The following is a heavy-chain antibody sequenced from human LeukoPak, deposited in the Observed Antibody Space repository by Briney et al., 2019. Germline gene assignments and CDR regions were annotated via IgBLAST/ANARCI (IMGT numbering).Heavy chain of an antibody. Sequence: ASVRVSCKASGYTFTTSYINWVRQAPGQGLEWMGWVSAYNAKTSYAQKFQGRVTMTTDSSTNTAYMDLTSLRSDDTAVYYCARGGTYYPCIDYWGQGTQVTASS. CDR2: VSAYNAKT. V-gene: IGHV1-18*01. CDR3: ARGGTYYPCIDY. D-gene: IGHD1-26*01. CDR1: GYTFTTSY. J-gene: IGHJ4*02.